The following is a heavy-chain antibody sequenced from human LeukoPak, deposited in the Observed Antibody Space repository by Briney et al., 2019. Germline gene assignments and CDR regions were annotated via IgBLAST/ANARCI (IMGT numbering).Heavy chain of an antibody. CDR3: ARLTMVRGDYYYGMDV. CDR2: IYHSGST. CDR1: GGSISSYY. J-gene: IGHJ6*02. Sequence: SETLSLTCTVSGGSISSYYWSWIRQPPGKGLEWIGYIYHSGSTYYNPSLKSRVTISVDRSKNQFSLKLSSVTAADTAVYYCARLTMVRGDYYYGMDVWGQGTTVTVSS. V-gene: IGHV4-59*08. D-gene: IGHD3-10*01.